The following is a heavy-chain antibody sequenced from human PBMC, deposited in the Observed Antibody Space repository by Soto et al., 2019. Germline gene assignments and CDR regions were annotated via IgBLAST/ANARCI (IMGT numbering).Heavy chain of an antibody. Sequence: SETLSLTCAVSGGSISSGGYSWSWIRQPPGKGLEWIGYIYHSGSTYYNPSLKSRVTISVDRSKNQFSLKLSSVTAADTAVYYCARGGTTMLRGPNWFDPWGQGTLVTVSS. D-gene: IGHD3-10*01. V-gene: IGHV4-30-2*01. CDR2: IYHSGST. CDR1: GGSISSGGYS. CDR3: ARGGTTMLRGPNWFDP. J-gene: IGHJ5*02.